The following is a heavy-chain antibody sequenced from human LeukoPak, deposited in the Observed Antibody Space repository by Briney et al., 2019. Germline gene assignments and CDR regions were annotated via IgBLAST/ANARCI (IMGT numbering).Heavy chain of an antibody. Sequence: GGSLRLSCGASGFTFSSYAMSWVRQAPGKGLEWVSAISGSGGSTYYADSVKGRFTISRDNSKNTLYLQMNSLRAEDTAVYYCAKGSNWGPSAPFDYWGQGTLVTVSS. J-gene: IGHJ4*02. CDR2: ISGSGGST. V-gene: IGHV3-23*01. D-gene: IGHD7-27*01. CDR1: GFTFSSYA. CDR3: AKGSNWGPSAPFDY.